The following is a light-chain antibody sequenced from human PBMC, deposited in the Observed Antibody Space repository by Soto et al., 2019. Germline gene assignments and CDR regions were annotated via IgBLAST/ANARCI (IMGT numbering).Light chain of an antibody. Sequence: QSVLTQPPSASGSPGQSVSISCTGTSRDIGDYNYVSWYQQHPGKAPKLIIYEVSKRPSGVPDRFSASKFANTASLTVAGLQAEDEADYYCSSYAGSNTYVFGSGTKVTVL. CDR1: SRDIGDYNY. CDR3: SSYAGSNTYV. CDR2: EVS. V-gene: IGLV2-8*01. J-gene: IGLJ1*01.